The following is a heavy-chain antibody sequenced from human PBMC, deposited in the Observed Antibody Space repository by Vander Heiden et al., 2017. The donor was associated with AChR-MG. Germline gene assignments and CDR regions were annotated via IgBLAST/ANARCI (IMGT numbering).Heavy chain of an antibody. J-gene: IGHJ4*02. CDR2: IRSSRTTI. V-gene: IGHV3-48*02. CDR1: GFTFSSYS. CDR3: AREAWDGYASSGSIDY. D-gene: IGHD6-13*01. Sequence: EVQLVESGGGLVQPGGSLRLSCAASGFTFSSYSMNWVRQAPGKGLEWLSYIRSSRTTIYYADSVKGRFTISRDNAKNSLYLQMNSLRDEDTAVYYCAREAWDGYASSGSIDYWGQGTQVTVSS.